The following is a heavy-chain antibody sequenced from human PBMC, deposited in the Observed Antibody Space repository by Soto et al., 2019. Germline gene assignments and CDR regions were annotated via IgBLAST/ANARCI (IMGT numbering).Heavy chain of an antibody. CDR2: INAHSGGT. CDR3: AKDLTRQLAYWLDP. D-gene: IGHD6-6*01. Sequence: ASVKVSCKAPGFSFTGYYIHWLRQAPGQGLEWMGWINAHSGGTEYAQKFQGRVTLTRDTSIATAYLTLTSLTSGDTALYYCAKDLTRQLAYWLDPWGQGTQVTVSS. V-gene: IGHV1-2*02. J-gene: IGHJ5*02. CDR1: GFSFTGYY.